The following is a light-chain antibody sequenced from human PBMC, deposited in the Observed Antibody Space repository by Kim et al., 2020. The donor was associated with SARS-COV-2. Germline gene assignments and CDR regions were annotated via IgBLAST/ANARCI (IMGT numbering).Light chain of an antibody. V-gene: IGKV2-30*01. J-gene: IGKJ2*03. CDR2: KVS. CDR3: VPGTHWPQS. CDR1: QSLVYSDGNTY. Sequence: DVVMTQSPLSLPVTLGQPASISCRSSQSLVYSDGNTYLNWFQQRPGQSPRRLIYKVSNRDSGVPDRCSGSGSGTDFTLKISGVEAEDVGVYYCVPGTHWPQSFGQGTKLEI.